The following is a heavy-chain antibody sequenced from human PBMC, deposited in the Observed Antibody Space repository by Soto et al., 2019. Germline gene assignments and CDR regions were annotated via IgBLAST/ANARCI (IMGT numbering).Heavy chain of an antibody. D-gene: IGHD3-10*01. V-gene: IGHV4-59*01. CDR3: ARAGTNMVQFDY. CDR1: GGSINSYF. J-gene: IGHJ4*02. CDR2: IYYSGST. Sequence: SETLSLTCTVSGGSINSYFWSWIRQSPGKGLEWIGHIYYSGSTSYSPSVKSRVSISVDTSKNQFSLEVHSVTAADTAVYYCARAGTNMVQFDYWGQGTLVTVSS.